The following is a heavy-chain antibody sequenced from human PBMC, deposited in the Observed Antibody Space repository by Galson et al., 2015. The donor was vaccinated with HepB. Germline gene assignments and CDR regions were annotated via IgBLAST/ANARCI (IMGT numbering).Heavy chain of an antibody. J-gene: IGHJ3*02. V-gene: IGHV1-69*04. D-gene: IGHD6-19*01. Sequence: SVKVSCKASGGTFSSYATSWVRQAPGQGLEWMGRIIPILGIANYAQKFQGRVTITADKSTSTAYMELSSLRSEDTAVYYCARERRTSSGWPDAFDIWGQGTMVTVSS. CDR2: IIPILGIA. CDR1: GGTFSSYA. CDR3: ARERRTSSGWPDAFDI.